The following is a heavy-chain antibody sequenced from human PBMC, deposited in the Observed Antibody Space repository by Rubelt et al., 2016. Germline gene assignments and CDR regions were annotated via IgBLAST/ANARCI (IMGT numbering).Heavy chain of an antibody. CDR1: GFTFSSYA. J-gene: IGHJ4*02. D-gene: IGHD1-26*01. Sequence: VQLVESGGGVVQPGRSLRLSCAASGFTFSSYAMSWVRQAPGKGLAWVSGINWNGGSTGYADSVKGRFTISRDNAKNSLYLQMNSLRAEDTALYYCARDTRSSGSYWGQGTLVTVSS. V-gene: IGHV3-20*04. CDR2: INWNGGST. CDR3: ARDTRSSGSY.